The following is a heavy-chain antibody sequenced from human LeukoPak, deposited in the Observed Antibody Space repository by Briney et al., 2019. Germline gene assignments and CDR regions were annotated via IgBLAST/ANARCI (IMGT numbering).Heavy chain of an antibody. CDR3: ARVYGDYLGY. V-gene: IGHV3-21*01. CDR1: GFTFSSYS. D-gene: IGHD4-17*01. Sequence: GGSLRLSCAASGFTFSSYSMNWVRQAPGKGLEWVSSSSSTGRYIYYADSVKGRFTISRDNAKNSLYLQMNSLRTEDTAVYYCARVYGDYLGYWGQGTLVTVSS. CDR2: SSSTGRYI. J-gene: IGHJ4*02.